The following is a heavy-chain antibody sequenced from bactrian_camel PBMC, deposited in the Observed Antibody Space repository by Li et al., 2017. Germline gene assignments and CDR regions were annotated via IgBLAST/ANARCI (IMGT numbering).Heavy chain of an antibody. D-gene: IGHD2*01. CDR1: GFTFDDSN. V-gene: IGHV3S60*01. CDR3: AKDPIDEAPPGRSGSCHASS. CDR2: ISTDGTT. Sequence: HVQLVESGGGSVQAGETLTLSCTAVGFTFDDSNMGWFRQAPGNECELVANISTDGTTYYADSVKGRFTISQEKAKNTVYLQMNSLKPEDTAKYACAKDPIDEAPPGRSGSCHASSWGQGTQVTVS. J-gene: IGHJ6*01.